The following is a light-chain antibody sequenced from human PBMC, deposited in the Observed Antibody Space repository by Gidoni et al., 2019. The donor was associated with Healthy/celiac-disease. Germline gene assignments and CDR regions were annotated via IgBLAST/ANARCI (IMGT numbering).Light chain of an antibody. Sequence: EMVLTQSPGTLSLSPGERATLSCRASQSVSSSYLAWYQQKPGQAPRLLIYGASSRATGSPDRFSGSVSGTYFTLTISRLEPDDFAVYYCQQYGSPYTFGQGTKLEIK. CDR2: GAS. CDR1: QSVSSSY. J-gene: IGKJ2*01. V-gene: IGKV3-20*01. CDR3: QQYGSPYT.